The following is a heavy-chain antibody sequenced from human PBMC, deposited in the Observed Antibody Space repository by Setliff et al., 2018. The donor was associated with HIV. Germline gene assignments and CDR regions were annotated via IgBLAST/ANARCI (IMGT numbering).Heavy chain of an antibody. CDR3: ARGTTLNVVPDAFDI. D-gene: IGHD4-17*01. CDR1: GGSFSGFY. Sequence: PSETLSLTCAVYGGSFSGFYWNWIRQPPGKGLDWIGEINHAGNTYYNPSLKSRVTISVDTSKNQISLRLNSLTAADTAVYYCARGTTLNVVPDAFDIWGQGTMVTVSS. CDR2: INHAGNT. V-gene: IGHV4-34*01. J-gene: IGHJ3*02.